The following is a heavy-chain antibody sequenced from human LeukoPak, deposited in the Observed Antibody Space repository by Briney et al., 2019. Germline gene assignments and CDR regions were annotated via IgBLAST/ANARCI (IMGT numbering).Heavy chain of an antibody. D-gene: IGHD5-12*01. Sequence: GGSLRLSCAASGFTFSSYSMNWVRQAPGKGLEWVSYISSSSSTIYYADSVKGRFTISRDNSKNTLYLQMNSLRAEDTAVYYCAREVATLPDYWGQGTLVTVSS. J-gene: IGHJ4*02. CDR3: AREVATLPDY. V-gene: IGHV3-48*01. CDR2: ISSSSSTI. CDR1: GFTFSSYS.